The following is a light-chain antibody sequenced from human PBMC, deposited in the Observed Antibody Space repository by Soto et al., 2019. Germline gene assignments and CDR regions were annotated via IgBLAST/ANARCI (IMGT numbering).Light chain of an antibody. CDR3: MQRIEFPLT. CDR1: QSLLDSDDGNTY. J-gene: IGKJ4*01. V-gene: IGKV2-40*01. CDR2: TVS. Sequence: DIVMTQTPLSLPVTPGEPASISCGSSQSLLDSDDGNTYLDWYLQKPGQSPQLLIYTVSYRASGVPDRFSSSGSGTDFTLKIRRVEAEDVRVYYCMQRIEFPLTFGGGTKVEIK.